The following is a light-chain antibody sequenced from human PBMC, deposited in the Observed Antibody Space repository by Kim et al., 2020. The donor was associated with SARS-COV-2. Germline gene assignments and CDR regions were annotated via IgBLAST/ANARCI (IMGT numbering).Light chain of an antibody. V-gene: IGKV3-11*01. CDR3: QQRGDWPYT. J-gene: IGKJ2*01. CDR2: DAS. Sequence: SLSPGERATLSCRASQSISNYLAWYQQKPGQAPRLLIYDASKRATGISARFSGSGSGTGFTLTITSLAPEDFAVYYCQQRGDWPYTFGQGTKLEI. CDR1: QSISNY.